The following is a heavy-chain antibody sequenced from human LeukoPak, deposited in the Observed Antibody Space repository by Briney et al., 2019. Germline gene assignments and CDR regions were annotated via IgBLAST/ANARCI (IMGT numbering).Heavy chain of an antibody. V-gene: IGHV3-7*01. CDR1: GFTYSSSW. CDR2: IKQDGSEQ. CDR3: ARVGPSYYYYYMDA. Sequence: PGGSLRLSCSASGFTYSSSWMNWVRQAPGKGLEWVANIKQDGSEQYTADSLKGRFTISRDNDKKLVFLQMNSLRVDDTAVYYCARVGPSYYYYYMDAWGNGTTVIVSS. J-gene: IGHJ6*03.